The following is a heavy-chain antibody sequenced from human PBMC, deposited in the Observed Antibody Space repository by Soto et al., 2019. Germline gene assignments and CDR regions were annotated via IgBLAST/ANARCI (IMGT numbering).Heavy chain of an antibody. D-gene: IGHD3-22*01. Sequence: SETLSLTCTVSGGSISSGDYYWSWIRQPPGKGLEWIGHIYYSGSTYYNPSLKSRVSISVDSSKNHFSLKLSSVTAADTAVYYCAGTSSNYYDTSGYHFDYWGQGTLVTVSS. CDR3: AGTSSNYYDTSGYHFDY. J-gene: IGHJ4*02. CDR2: IYYSGST. V-gene: IGHV4-30-4*01. CDR1: GGSISSGDYY.